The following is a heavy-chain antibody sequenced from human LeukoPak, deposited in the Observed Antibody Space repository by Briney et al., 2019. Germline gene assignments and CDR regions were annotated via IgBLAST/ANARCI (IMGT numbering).Heavy chain of an antibody. D-gene: IGHD5-12*01. V-gene: IGHV3-21*01. CDR2: ISSSSSYI. CDR3: AREGMVATFDY. J-gene: IGHJ4*02. CDR1: GFTFSSYS. Sequence: GGSLRLSCATSGFTFSSYSMNWVREAPGKGLEWVSSISSSSSYIYYADSVKGRFTISRDKAKNSLYLQMNSLRAEDTAIYYCAREGMVATFDYWGQGTLVTVSS.